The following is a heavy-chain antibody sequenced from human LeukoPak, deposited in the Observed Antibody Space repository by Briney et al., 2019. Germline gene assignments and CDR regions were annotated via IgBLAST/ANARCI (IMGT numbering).Heavy chain of an antibody. J-gene: IGHJ6*03. Sequence: GGSLRLSCAASGFTFRRYWMTWVRQAPGKGLEWVANIKQDGSEINYVDSVKGRFTISRDNAKNSLYLQMNSLRAEDTAVYYCAGAPNYYYMDVWGKGTTVTVSS. CDR1: GFTFRRYW. V-gene: IGHV3-7*01. CDR2: IKQDGSEI. CDR3: AGAPNYYYMDV.